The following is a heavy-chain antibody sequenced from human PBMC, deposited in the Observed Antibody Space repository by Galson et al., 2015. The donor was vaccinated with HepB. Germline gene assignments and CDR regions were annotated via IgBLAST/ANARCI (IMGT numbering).Heavy chain of an antibody. CDR2: ISYDGSNK. D-gene: IGHD3-3*01. V-gene: IGHV3-30*03. J-gene: IGHJ4*02. CDR3: ARGVRDGDFWSGYFDY. CDR1: GFTFSSYG. Sequence: SLRLSCAASGFTFSSYGMHWVRQAPGKGLEWVAVISYDGSNKYYADSVKGRFTFSRDNSKNSLYLQMNSLRAEDTAVYYCARGVRDGDFWSGYFDYWGQGTLVTVSS.